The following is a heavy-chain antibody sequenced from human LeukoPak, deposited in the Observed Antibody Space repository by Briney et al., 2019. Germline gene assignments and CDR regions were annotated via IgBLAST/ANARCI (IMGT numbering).Heavy chain of an antibody. V-gene: IGHV1-24*01. CDR2: FDPEDGET. Sequence: ASVKVSCKVSGYTLTELSMHWVRQAPGKGLEWVGGFDPEDGETIYAQKFQGRVTMTEDTSTDTAYMELSSLRSEDTAVYYCATAYMFTDYYDSSGPCYWGQGTLVTVSS. CDR1: GYTLTELS. J-gene: IGHJ4*02. CDR3: ATAYMFTDYYDSSGPCY. D-gene: IGHD3-22*01.